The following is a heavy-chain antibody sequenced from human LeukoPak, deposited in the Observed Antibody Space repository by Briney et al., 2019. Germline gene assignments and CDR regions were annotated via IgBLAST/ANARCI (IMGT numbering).Heavy chain of an antibody. J-gene: IGHJ5*02. CDR2: INHSGST. D-gene: IGHD1-26*01. V-gene: IGHV4-34*01. CDR3: ARGGVGGSWFDP. Sequence: GSLRLSCAASGFTFSSYSMNWIRQPPGKGLEWIGEINHSGSTNYNPSLKSRVTISVDTSKNQFSLKLSSVTAADTAVYYCARGGVGGSWFDPWGQGTLVTVSS. CDR1: GFTFSSYS.